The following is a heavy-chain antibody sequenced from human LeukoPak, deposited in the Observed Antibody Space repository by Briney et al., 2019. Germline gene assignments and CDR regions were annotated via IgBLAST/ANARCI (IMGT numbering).Heavy chain of an antibody. CDR3: ARTRSKVGTPTFDY. D-gene: IGHD4-23*01. Sequence: PGRSLRLSCAASGFTFSSYAMHWVRQAPGKGLEWVAVISYDGSNKYYADSVRGRFTISRDNAKNSLYLQMNSLRDEDTAVYHCARTRSKVGTPTFDYWGQGTLVTVSS. J-gene: IGHJ4*02. V-gene: IGHV3-30-3*01. CDR2: ISYDGSNK. CDR1: GFTFSSYA.